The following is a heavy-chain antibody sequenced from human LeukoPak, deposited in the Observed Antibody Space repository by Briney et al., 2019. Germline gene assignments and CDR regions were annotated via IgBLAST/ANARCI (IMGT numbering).Heavy chain of an antibody. CDR1: GFTFDDYT. J-gene: IGHJ4*02. D-gene: IGHD6-19*01. CDR3: AKDIRRVGYSSGWYYFDY. CDR2: ISWDGGST. V-gene: IGHV3-43*01. Sequence: PGGSLRLSCAASGFTFDDYTMHWVRQAPGKGLEWVSLISWDGGSTYYADSVKGRFTISRDNSKNSLYLQMNSLRTEDTALYYCAKDIRRVGYSSGWYYFDYWGQGTLVTVSS.